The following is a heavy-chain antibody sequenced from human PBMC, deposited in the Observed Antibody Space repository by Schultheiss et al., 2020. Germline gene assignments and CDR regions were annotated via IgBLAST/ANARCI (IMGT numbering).Heavy chain of an antibody. CDR3: ARDLGFTGPIYYYYGMDV. J-gene: IGHJ6*02. D-gene: IGHD4-11*01. Sequence: SETLSLTCAVSGGSISSSNWWSWVRQPPGKGLEWIGYIYYSGSTYYNPSLKSRVTISVDTSKNQFSLKLSSVTAADTAVYYCARDLGFTGPIYYYYGMDVWGQGTTVTVSS. V-gene: IGHV4-4*02. CDR2: IYYSGST. CDR1: GGSISSSNW.